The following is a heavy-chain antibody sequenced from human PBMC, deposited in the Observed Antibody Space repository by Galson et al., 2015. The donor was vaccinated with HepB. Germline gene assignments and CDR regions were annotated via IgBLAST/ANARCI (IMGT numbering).Heavy chain of an antibody. Sequence: SLRLSCAASGFTFSSYWMHWVRQAPGKGLVWVSRINSDGSSTSYADSVKGRFTISRDNAKNTLYVQMNSLRAEDTAVYYCARDRSIWGYDSGYWGQGTLVTVSS. J-gene: IGHJ4*02. CDR1: GFTFSSYW. CDR3: ARDRSIWGYDSGY. V-gene: IGHV3-74*01. CDR2: INSDGSST. D-gene: IGHD5-12*01.